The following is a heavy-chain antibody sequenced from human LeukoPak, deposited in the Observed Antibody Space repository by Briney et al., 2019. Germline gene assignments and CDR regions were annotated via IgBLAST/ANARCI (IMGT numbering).Heavy chain of an antibody. D-gene: IGHD2-2*01. J-gene: IGHJ4*02. CDR1: GYAFTNYA. CDR2: ISVYNGNT. V-gene: IGHV1-18*01. CDR3: ARGYCSSATCRHFDY. Sequence: ASVKVSCKASGYAFTNYAISWVRQAPGQGLEWMGWISVYNGNTNYAQKLQGRVTMTADTSTTTAYMELRSLRSDDTAVYYCARGYCSSATCRHFDYWGQGALVTVSP.